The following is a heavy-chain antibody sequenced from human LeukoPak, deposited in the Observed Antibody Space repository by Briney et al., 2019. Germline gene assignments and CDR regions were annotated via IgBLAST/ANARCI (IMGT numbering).Heavy chain of an antibody. V-gene: IGHV3-30-3*01. D-gene: IGHD5-24*01. CDR1: GFTFSNYA. Sequence: PGGSLRLSCAASGFTFSNYAMNWVRQAPGKGLEWVAVISYDGSNKYYADSVKGRFTISRDNSKNTLYLQMNSLRAEDTAVYYCARDPMGDGYNYFDYWGQGTLVTVSS. CDR2: ISYDGSNK. J-gene: IGHJ4*02. CDR3: ARDPMGDGYNYFDY.